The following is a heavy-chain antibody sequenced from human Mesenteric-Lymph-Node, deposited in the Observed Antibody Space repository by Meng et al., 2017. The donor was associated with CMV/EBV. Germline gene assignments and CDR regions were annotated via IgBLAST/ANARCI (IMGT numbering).Heavy chain of an antibody. CDR1: GFIVSDQY. Sequence: GESLKISCAGSGFIVSDQYMSWVRQVPGKGLEWVSVIYNNGNTNSADSVKGRFTISRDNSMNTIYLHMDSLRADDTAVYYCAGSRNNYVFGMDVWGLGTTVTVSS. J-gene: IGHJ6*02. CDR3: AGSRNNYVFGMDV. V-gene: IGHV3-53*01. CDR2: IYNNGNT. D-gene: IGHD5-24*01.